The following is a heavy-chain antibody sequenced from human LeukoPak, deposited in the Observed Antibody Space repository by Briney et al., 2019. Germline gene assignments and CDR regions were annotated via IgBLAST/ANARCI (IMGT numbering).Heavy chain of an antibody. J-gene: IGHJ6*03. D-gene: IGHD6-6*01. V-gene: IGHV4-59*01. CDR2: IYYSGSN. Sequence: SETLSLTCTVSGCSISSYYWSWIRQPPGKGLEWIGYIYYSGSNNYNPSLKSRVTISVDTSKNQFSLKLRTVTAADTAVYYCARVVSRIAARGYYYYMDVWGKGTTVTVSS. CDR1: GCSISSYY. CDR3: ARVVSRIAARGYYYYMDV.